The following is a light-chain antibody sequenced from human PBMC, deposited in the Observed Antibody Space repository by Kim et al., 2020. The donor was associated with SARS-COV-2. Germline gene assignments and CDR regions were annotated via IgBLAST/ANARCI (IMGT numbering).Light chain of an antibody. J-gene: IGKJ2*01. CDR1: HSISRN. CDR2: AVS. CDR3: QQTYDPPYT. V-gene: IGKV1-39*01. Sequence: SASVGDRVPITCRASHSISRNLNWYQQKPGKAPNLLIYAVSKLQSGVPSRFTGSGSGTDFTLTISSLHPEDFASYYCQQTYDPPYTFGQGTKLEI.